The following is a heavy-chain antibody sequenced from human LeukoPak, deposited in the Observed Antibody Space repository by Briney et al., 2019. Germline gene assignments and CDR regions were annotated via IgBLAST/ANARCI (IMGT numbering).Heavy chain of an antibody. Sequence: SVKVSCKASGGTFSNYAFSWVRQAPGQGLEWMGAIIPIFGTTNYAQKFQVRVTITADESTSTAYMELSSLTSEDTAVYYCAGLSGYDPYYFDYWGQGTLVAVSS. J-gene: IGHJ4*02. V-gene: IGHV1-69*01. CDR2: IIPIFGTT. CDR1: GGTFSNYA. CDR3: AGLSGYDPYYFDY. D-gene: IGHD5-12*01.